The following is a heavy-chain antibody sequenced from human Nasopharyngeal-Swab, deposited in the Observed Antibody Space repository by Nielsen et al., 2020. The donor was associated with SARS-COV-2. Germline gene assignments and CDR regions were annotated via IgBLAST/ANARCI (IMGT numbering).Heavy chain of an antibody. Sequence: RQAPGKGLEWIGDISYRGSTYYKPSLKRRVTISVDTSKNQVSLNLSSVTAADTAVYYCARDYRWAGYYYDGMDVWGQGTTVTVSS. CDR3: ARDYRWAGYYYDGMDV. J-gene: IGHJ6*02. D-gene: IGHD1-26*01. CDR2: ISYRGST. V-gene: IGHV4-31*02.